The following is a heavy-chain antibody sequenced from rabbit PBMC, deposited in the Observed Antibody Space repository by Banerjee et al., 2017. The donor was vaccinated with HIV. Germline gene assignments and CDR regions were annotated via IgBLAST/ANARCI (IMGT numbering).Heavy chain of an antibody. CDR2: IYAGSSGST. CDR1: GFSFSSSYY. Sequence: QSLEESGGDLVKPGASLTLTCTASGFSFSSSYYMCWVRQAPGKGLEWIACIYAGSSGSTYYASWAKGRFTISKTSSTTVTLQMTSLTAADTATYFCARTYDDYGDLSLNFNLWGPGTLVTVS. CDR3: ARTYDDYGDLSLNFNL. J-gene: IGHJ4*01. D-gene: IGHD2-1*01. V-gene: IGHV1S40*01.